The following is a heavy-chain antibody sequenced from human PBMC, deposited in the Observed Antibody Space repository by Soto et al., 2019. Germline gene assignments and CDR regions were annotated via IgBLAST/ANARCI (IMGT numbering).Heavy chain of an antibody. CDR1: GFTFSTFG. D-gene: IGHD6-6*01. V-gene: IGHV3-33*01. J-gene: IGHJ6*02. CDR3: ARGSRGTSSNYNYYYGMDV. CDR2: VWYDGSNK. Sequence: GGSLRLSCAASGFTFSTFGMHWVRQAPGKGLEWVAVVWYDGSNKYYGDSVKGRFTISRDNSKNTLYLQMNSLRADDTAVYYCARGSRGTSSNYNYYYGMDVWGQGTTVTVSS.